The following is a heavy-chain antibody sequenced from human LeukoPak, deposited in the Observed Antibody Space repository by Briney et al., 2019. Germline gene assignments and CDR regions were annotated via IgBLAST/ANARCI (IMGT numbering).Heavy chain of an antibody. J-gene: IGHJ6*02. CDR1: GYTFTSYY. CDR2: INPSGGST. V-gene: IGHV1-46*01. CDR3: ASADIVVVPATPPSDYYYYYGMDV. Sequence: ASVKVSCKASGYTFTSYYMHWVRQAPGQGLEWMGIINPSGGSTSYAQKFQGRVTMTRDTSTSTVYMELSSLRSEDTAVYYCASADIVVVPATPPSDYYYYYGMDVWGQGTTATVSS. D-gene: IGHD2-2*01.